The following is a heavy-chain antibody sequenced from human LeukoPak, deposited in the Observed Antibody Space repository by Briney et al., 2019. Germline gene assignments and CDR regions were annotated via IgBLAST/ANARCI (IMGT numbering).Heavy chain of an antibody. D-gene: IGHD2-2*01. CDR2: ISYDGSNK. CDR3: ARGDPDPAAPLDY. CDR1: GFTFSSYA. V-gene: IGHV3-30*04. J-gene: IGHJ4*02. Sequence: QTGGSLRLSCAASGFTFSSYAMHWVRQAPGKGLEWVAVISYDGSNKYYADSVKGRFTISRDNSKNTLCLQMNSLRAEDTAVYYCARGDPDPAAPLDYWGQGTLVTVSS.